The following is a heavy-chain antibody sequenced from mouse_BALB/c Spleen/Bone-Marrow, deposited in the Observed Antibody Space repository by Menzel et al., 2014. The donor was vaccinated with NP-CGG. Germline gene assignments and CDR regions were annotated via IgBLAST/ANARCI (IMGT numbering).Heavy chain of an antibody. CDR2: INPDSSTI. J-gene: IGHJ4*01. V-gene: IGHV4-1*02. CDR1: GFDFSRYW. Sequence: EVQLMESGGGLVQPGGSLKLSCAASGFDFSRYWMSWVRQAPGKGLEWIGEINPDSSTINYTPSLKDKFIISRDNAKNTLYLQMSKVRSEDTALYYCARNAYYAMDYWGQGTSVTVSS. CDR3: ARNAYYAMDY.